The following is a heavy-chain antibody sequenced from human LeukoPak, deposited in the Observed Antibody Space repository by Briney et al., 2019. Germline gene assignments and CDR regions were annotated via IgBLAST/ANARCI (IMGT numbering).Heavy chain of an antibody. CDR2: INKDGSAT. CDR3: AKDSGWQLLRAEYFQH. Sequence: GGSLRLSCEASGFTFDAYAMHWVRQAPGKGLEWVSLINKDGSATYYADSVKGRFTISRDNSRFSLYLQMRSLTTEDTAVYYCAKDSGWQLLRAEYFQHWGPGTLVTVSS. V-gene: IGHV3-43*02. CDR1: GFTFDAYA. J-gene: IGHJ1*01. D-gene: IGHD2-15*01.